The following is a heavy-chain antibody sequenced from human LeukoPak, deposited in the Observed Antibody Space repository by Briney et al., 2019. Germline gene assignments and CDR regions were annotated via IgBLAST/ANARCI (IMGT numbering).Heavy chain of an antibody. CDR3: ARRGGSSSRRSPIDY. Sequence: GGSLRLSCTASGFTFSDYWMTWVHQAPGKGPEWVANIKQDGSQRYYVDSVRGRFTISRDNAKNSLFLQMNGLRAEDTAVYYCARRGGSSSRRSPIDYWGQGTLVTVSS. J-gene: IGHJ4*02. V-gene: IGHV3-7*01. CDR2: IKQDGSQR. D-gene: IGHD6-6*01. CDR1: GFTFSDYW.